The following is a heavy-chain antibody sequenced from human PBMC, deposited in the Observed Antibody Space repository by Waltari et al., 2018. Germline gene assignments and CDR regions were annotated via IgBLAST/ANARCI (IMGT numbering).Heavy chain of an antibody. CDR1: GFSFLNYA. D-gene: IGHD6-19*01. J-gene: IGHJ4*02. CDR2: IRTKTDNATA. CDR3: MVSAVVGSSGVDY. Sequence: EVQLVESGGGLVQPGRSLRLSCLTSGFSFLNYAMSWVRQAPGKGLEWVGFIRTKTDNATAEYAASVKGRFTLSRDDSRSIAYLQMDSLKAEDTAVYYCMVSAVVGSSGVDYWGQGTLVTVSS. V-gene: IGHV3-49*04.